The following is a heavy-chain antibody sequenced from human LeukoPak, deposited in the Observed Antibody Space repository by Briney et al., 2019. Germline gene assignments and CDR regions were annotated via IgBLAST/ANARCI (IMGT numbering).Heavy chain of an antibody. J-gene: IGHJ4*02. CDR2: ISYDGSNK. Sequence: GRSLRLSCAASGFTFSSYGMHWVRQAPGKGLEWVAVISYDGSNKYYADSVKGRFTISRDNSKNTLYLQMNSLRAEDTAVYYCARRYYYDSSGCDYWGQGTLVTVSS. D-gene: IGHD3-22*01. CDR3: ARRYYYDSSGCDY. CDR1: GFTFSSYG. V-gene: IGHV3-30*03.